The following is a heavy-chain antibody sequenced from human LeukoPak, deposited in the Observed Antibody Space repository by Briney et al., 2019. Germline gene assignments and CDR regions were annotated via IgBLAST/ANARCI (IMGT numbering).Heavy chain of an antibody. Sequence: SETLSLTCTVSGGSISSSSYYWGWIRQPPGKGLEWIGSIYYSGSTHYNPSLESRVIISVDTSKSQFSLQLTTVTAGDTAIYYCARHGHCVSPTCYYHFQQWGRGSLVTVSS. D-gene: IGHD2-2*01. V-gene: IGHV4-39*01. CDR2: IYYSGST. CDR1: GGSISSSSYY. J-gene: IGHJ1*01. CDR3: ARHGHCVSPTCYYHFQQ.